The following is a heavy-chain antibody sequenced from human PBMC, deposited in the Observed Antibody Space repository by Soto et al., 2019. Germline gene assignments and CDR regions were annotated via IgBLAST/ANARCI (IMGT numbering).Heavy chain of an antibody. V-gene: IGHV3-9*01. CDR2: ISWISGSI. Sequence: EVQLVESGGGLVQPGRSLRLSCAASGFTFDDYAMHWVRQAPGKGLEWVSGISWISGSIRCADSVKGRFTISRDNDTXSLYLQMNSLRAEDTALYYCAKDISGDYVIPLMDVWGQGTTVTVSS. CDR1: GFTFDDYA. J-gene: IGHJ6*02. D-gene: IGHD4-17*01. CDR3: AKDISGDYVIPLMDV.